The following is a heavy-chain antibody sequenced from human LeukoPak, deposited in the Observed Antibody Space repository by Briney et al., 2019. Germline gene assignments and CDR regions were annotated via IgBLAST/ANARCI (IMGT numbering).Heavy chain of an antibody. D-gene: IGHD3-10*01. Sequence: GGSLRPSCAASGFTFGDYAMHWVRQAPGKGLEWVSGISWNSGSIGYADSVKGRFTISRDNAKNSLYLQMNSLRAEDTALYYCAKDIGSGSYQFDYWGQGTLVTVSS. V-gene: IGHV3-9*01. CDR3: AKDIGSGSYQFDY. J-gene: IGHJ4*02. CDR2: ISWNSGSI. CDR1: GFTFGDYA.